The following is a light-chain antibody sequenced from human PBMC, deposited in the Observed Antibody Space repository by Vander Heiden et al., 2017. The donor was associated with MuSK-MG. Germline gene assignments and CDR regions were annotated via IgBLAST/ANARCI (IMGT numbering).Light chain of an antibody. V-gene: IGKV1-5*01. Sequence: DIQMTQSPSTLSASVGDRVTIPCRASQSISSWLAWYQQKPGKAPKLLIYDASSLESGVPSRFSGSGSGTEFTLTISSLQPDDFATYYCQQDTSYPSTFGQGTKLEIK. CDR1: QSISSW. J-gene: IGKJ2*01. CDR2: DAS. CDR3: QQDTSYPST.